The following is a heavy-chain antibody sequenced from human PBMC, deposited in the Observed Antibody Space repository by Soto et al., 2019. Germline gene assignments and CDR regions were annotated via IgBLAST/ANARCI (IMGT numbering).Heavy chain of an antibody. CDR2: IKQDGSEK. J-gene: IGHJ3*02. CDR1: GFTFSSYW. CDR3: ARVGEYYYDSSGYYRGHDAFEI. D-gene: IGHD3-22*01. V-gene: IGHV3-7*01. Sequence: GGSLRLSCAASGFTFSSYWMSWVRQAPGKGLEWVANIKQDGSEKYYVDSVKGRFTISRDNAKNSLYLQMNSLRAEDTAVYYCARVGEYYYDSSGYYRGHDAFEIWGQGTMVTVSS.